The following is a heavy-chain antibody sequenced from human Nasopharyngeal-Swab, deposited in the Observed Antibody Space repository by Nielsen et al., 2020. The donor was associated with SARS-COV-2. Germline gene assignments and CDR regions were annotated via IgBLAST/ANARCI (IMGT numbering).Heavy chain of an antibody. CDR3: ARDRYDILPGCYPPPYYGMDV. CDR1: GGTFSSYA. V-gene: IGHV1-69*13. Sequence: SVKVSCKASGGTFSSYAISWVRQAPGQGLEWMGGIIPIFGTANYAQKFQGRVTITADESTSTAYMELSSLRSEDTAVYYCARDRYDILPGCYPPPYYGMDVWGQGTTVTVSS. D-gene: IGHD3-9*01. CDR2: IIPIFGTA. J-gene: IGHJ6*02.